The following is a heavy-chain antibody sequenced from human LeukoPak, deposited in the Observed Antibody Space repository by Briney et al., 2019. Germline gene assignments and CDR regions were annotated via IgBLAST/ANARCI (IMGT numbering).Heavy chain of an antibody. V-gene: IGHV4-4*07. Sequence: SETLSLTCTVSGGSISSYYWSWIRQPAGKGLEWIGRIYTSGSTNYNPSLKSRVTMSVDTSKNQFSLKLSSVTAADTAVYYCARGIIAHYDFWSGLNDAFDIWGQGTMVTVSS. CDR1: GGSISSYY. J-gene: IGHJ3*02. CDR2: IYTSGST. D-gene: IGHD3-3*01. CDR3: ARGIIAHYDFWSGLNDAFDI.